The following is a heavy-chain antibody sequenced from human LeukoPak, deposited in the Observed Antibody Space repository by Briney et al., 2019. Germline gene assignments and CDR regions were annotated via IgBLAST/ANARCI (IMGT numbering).Heavy chain of an antibody. D-gene: IGHD6-13*01. J-gene: IGHJ4*02. V-gene: IGHV1-3*01. Sequence: RASVKVSCTASGYTFTTYAMHWVRQAPGQRLEWMGWINAGNGNTKYSQKFQARVTITRDTSASTAYMELSSLRSEDTAVYYCARDPIGSRWPYYFDYWGQGTLVTVSS. CDR3: ARDPIGSRWPYYFDY. CDR1: GYTFTTYA. CDR2: INAGNGNT.